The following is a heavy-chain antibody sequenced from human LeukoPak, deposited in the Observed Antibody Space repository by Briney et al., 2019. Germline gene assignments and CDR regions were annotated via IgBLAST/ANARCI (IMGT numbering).Heavy chain of an antibody. J-gene: IGHJ4*02. CDR1: GGSISSSY. D-gene: IGHD3-10*01. Sequence: PSETLSLTCSVSGGSISSSYWSWVRQPAGKGLEWMGRISSSGSTNYNPSLESRITMSVDMSNNQFSLKLTSMTAADTAVYYCARSGYSGSFCFDSWGQGILVIVSS. V-gene: IGHV4-4*07. CDR2: ISSSGST. CDR3: ARSGYSGSFCFDS.